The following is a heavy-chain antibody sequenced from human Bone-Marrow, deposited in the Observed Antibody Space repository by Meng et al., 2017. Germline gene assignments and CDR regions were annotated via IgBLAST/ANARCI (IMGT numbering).Heavy chain of an antibody. CDR1: GYTFPDYW. D-gene: IGHD6-13*01. Sequence: ASVKVSCKASGYTFPDYWLHWVRRAPGQGLEWMGRINPKSGDTHYAQRFQGRVTMTGDTSISTAYMKLSGLRSDDTAMYYCARDEDISAAGKLFGDCWGQGTLVTVSS. J-gene: IGHJ4*02. V-gene: IGHV1-2*06. CDR2: INPKSGDT. CDR3: ARDEDISAAGKLFGDC.